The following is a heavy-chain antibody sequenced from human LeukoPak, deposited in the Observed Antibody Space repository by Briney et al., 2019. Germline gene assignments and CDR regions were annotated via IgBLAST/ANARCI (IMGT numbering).Heavy chain of an antibody. J-gene: IGHJ4*02. D-gene: IGHD6-19*01. CDR3: AKSYSVTGTFPDLDY. Sequence: GGSLRLSCATSGFTFSNYGMNWVRQAPGKGLDWVSSISSTSAYIYYADSVKGRFTISRDNVKNSLYLQMDNLRAEDTAVYYCAKSYSVTGTFPDLDYWGQGTLVTVSS. CDR1: GFTFSNYG. CDR2: ISSTSAYI. V-gene: IGHV3-21*01.